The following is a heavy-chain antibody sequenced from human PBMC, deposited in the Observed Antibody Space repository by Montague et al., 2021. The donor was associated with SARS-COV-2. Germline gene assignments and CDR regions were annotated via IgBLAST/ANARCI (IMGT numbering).Heavy chain of an antibody. J-gene: IGHJ6*02. CDR3: ASLGSPAYCGGDCYLRHYDVDV. CDR1: GGSITSSAYF. D-gene: IGHD2-21*02. V-gene: IGHV4-39*01. CDR2: IYYSGNT. Sequence: SETLSLTCTVSGGSITSSAYFWSWIRQSPGKGLEWIGTIYYSGNTYSNPSLKSRLTISMDTSKSQVSLKINSVTAADTAVYFCASLGSPAYCGGDCYLRHYDVDVWGQGTRVTVSS.